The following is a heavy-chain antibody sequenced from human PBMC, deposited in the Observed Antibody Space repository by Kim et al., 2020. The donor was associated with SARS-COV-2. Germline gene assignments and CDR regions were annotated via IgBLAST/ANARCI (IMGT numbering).Heavy chain of an antibody. Sequence: SETLSLTCAVYGGSFSGYHCSWIRQSPGKGLEWIGEVNHSGSTNYNPSLKSRVTISVDTSKNQFSLNLRSVTAADTAFYYCARGSAGVVPAPILGIGPHYDYFIMDVWGQGTTVTVSS. V-gene: IGHV4-34*01. CDR3: ARGSAGVVPAPILGIGPHYDYFIMDV. CDR2: VNHSGST. CDR1: GGSFSGYH. D-gene: IGHD2-2*02. J-gene: IGHJ6*02.